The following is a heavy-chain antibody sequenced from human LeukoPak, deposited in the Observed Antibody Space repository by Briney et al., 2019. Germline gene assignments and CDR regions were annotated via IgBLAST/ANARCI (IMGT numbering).Heavy chain of an antibody. CDR1: GFTFSSYG. Sequence: GGSLRLSCAASGFTFSSYGMHWVRQAPGKGLEGVAVISYDGSNKYYADSVKGRFTISRDNSKNTLYLQMNSLRAEDTAVYYCAKGDYYDRTHFDYWGQGTLVTVSS. CDR3: AKGDYYDRTHFDY. CDR2: ISYDGSNK. V-gene: IGHV3-30*18. D-gene: IGHD3-22*01. J-gene: IGHJ4*02.